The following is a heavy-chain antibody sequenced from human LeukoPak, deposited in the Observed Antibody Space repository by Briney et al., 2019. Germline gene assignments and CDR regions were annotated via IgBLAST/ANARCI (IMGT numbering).Heavy chain of an antibody. Sequence: GGSLRLSCAASGFTVSSNYMSWVRQAPGKGLEWVSVIYSGGSTYYADSVKGRFTISRDNSKNTLYLQMNSLRAEDTAVYYCARTLRNYYDSSGYYYGTWGQGTLVTVSS. V-gene: IGHV3-66*02. CDR1: GFTVSSNY. CDR3: ARTLRNYYDSSGYYYGT. D-gene: IGHD3-22*01. CDR2: IYSGGST. J-gene: IGHJ5*02.